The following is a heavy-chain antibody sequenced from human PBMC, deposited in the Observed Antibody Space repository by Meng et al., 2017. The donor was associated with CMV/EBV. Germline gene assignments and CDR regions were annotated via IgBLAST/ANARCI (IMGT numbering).Heavy chain of an antibody. CDR1: GYTFTGYY. D-gene: IGHD2-2*01. V-gene: IGHV1-2*02. Sequence: SVQVSCQASGYTFTGYYMHWVRQAPGQGLEWMGWINPNRGATHYAQKFQGRVTMTRDTSISTAYMELSRLRSDDAAVYYCARGEYCSSTSCSPQFGYYYYYGMDVWGQGTTGTVSS. J-gene: IGHJ6*02. CDR3: ARGEYCSSTSCSPQFGYYYYYGMDV. CDR2: INPNRGAT.